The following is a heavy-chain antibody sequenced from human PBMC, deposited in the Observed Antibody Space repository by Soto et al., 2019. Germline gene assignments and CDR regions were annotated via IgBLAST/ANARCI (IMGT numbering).Heavy chain of an antibody. D-gene: IGHD6-13*01. CDR2: ISVYNGNT. J-gene: IGHJ4*02. CDR1: DYTFTSYG. Sequence: GASVKVSRKASDYTFTSYGIIWVRQAPGQGLEWIGWISVYNGNTNYAQKFRGRVTMTTDISTTTAYMEMRSLRSDDTAVYYCARSGSSWNLREFDYWGQGTLVTVSS. CDR3: ARSGSSWNLREFDY. V-gene: IGHV1-18*01.